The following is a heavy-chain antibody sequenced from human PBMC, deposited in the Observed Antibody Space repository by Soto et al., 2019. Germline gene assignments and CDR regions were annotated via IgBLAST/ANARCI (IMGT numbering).Heavy chain of an antibody. V-gene: IGHV3-33*01. J-gene: IGHJ6*02. CDR3: ARGLSGYQSYYYYGMDV. Sequence: QAQLVESGGGVVQPGRSLRLSCAASGFTFSNYGMHWVRQAPGKGLEWVAVIWYDGSNKYYVDSVKGRFTISRDNSKNTLYLQMNSLRAEDTAVYYCARGLSGYQSYYYYGMDVWGQGTTVTVSS. CDR1: GFTFSNYG. D-gene: IGHD3-22*01. CDR2: IWYDGSNK.